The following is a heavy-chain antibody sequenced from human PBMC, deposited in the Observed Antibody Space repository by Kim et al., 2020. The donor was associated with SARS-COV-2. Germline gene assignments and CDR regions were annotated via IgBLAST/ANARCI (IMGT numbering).Heavy chain of an antibody. Sequence: ASVKVSCKASGYTFTGYYMHWVRQAPGQGLEWMGWINPNSGGTNYAQKFQGWVTMTRDTSISTAYMELSRLRSDDTAVYYCARDVGVAAAGTIGIDYWGQGTLVTVSS. CDR1: GYTFTGYY. V-gene: IGHV1-2*04. D-gene: IGHD6-13*01. CDR3: ARDVGVAAAGTIGIDY. J-gene: IGHJ4*02. CDR2: INPNSGGT.